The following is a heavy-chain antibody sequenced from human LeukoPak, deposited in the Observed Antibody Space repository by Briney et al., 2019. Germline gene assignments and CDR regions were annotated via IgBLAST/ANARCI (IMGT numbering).Heavy chain of an antibody. D-gene: IGHD6-6*01. CDR2: IYHSGST. V-gene: IGHV4-30-2*01. CDR3: ARAKKDYSSSSPPDY. Sequence: PSETLSLTCTVSGGSISSGGYYWSWIRQPPGKGLEWIGYIYHSGSTYYNPSLKSRVTISVDRSKNQFSLKLSSVTAADTAVYYCARAKKDYSSSSPPDYWGQGTLVTVSS. CDR1: GGSISSGGYY. J-gene: IGHJ4*02.